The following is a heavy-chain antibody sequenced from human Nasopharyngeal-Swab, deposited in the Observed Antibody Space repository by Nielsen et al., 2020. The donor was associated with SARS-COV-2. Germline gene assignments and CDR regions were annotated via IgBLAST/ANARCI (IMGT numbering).Heavy chain of an antibody. CDR2: INRSGST. V-gene: IGHV4-34*01. D-gene: IGHD6-13*01. Sequence: SETLSLTCAVYGGSFSGYYWNWIRQPPGKGLEWIGEINRSGSTNYNPSLKSRVTISVDTSKNQFSLKLSSVTAADAAVYYCARHPRYSSSWYPLLGWFDPWGQGTLVTVSS. CDR3: ARHPRYSSSWYPLLGWFDP. J-gene: IGHJ5*02. CDR1: GGSFSGYY.